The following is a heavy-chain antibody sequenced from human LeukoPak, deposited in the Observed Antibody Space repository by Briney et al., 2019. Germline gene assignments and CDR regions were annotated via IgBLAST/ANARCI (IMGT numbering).Heavy chain of an antibody. Sequence: GGPLRLSCAASGFTFSSYGMHWVRQAPGKGLEWVAVIWYDGSNKYYADSVKGRFTISRDNSKNTLYLQMNSLRAEDTAVYYCARSPPGISYYFDYWGQGTLVTVSS. CDR1: GFTFSSYG. CDR3: ARSPPGISYYFDY. V-gene: IGHV3-33*01. D-gene: IGHD6-6*01. CDR2: IWYDGSNK. J-gene: IGHJ4*02.